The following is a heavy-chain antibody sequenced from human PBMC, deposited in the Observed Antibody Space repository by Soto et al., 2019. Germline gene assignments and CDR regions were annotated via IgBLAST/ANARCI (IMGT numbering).Heavy chain of an antibody. Sequence: ASVKVSCDGSGYTFNNFGLSCVRQAPGQGLGCMGWICAYSGETKYAQKLQDSVILTNDTSTSAAYMELRRLRCDDTCLDSFGRDLAYDIFIGYMGPANLDHWGQGTLVTVSS. CDR3: GRDLAYDIFIGYMGPANLDH. CDR1: GYTFNNFG. D-gene: IGHD3-9*01. J-gene: IGHJ4*02. V-gene: IGHV1-18*01. CDR2: ICAYSGET.